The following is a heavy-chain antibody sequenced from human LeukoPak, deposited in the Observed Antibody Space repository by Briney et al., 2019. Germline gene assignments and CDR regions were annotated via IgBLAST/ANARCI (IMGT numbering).Heavy chain of an antibody. CDR1: GYTFTSYD. D-gene: IGHD2-15*01. CDR3: ARSEDIREAFDI. J-gene: IGHJ3*02. V-gene: IGHV1-18*01. CDR2: ISAYNGNT. Sequence: ASVKVSCKASGYTFTSYDINWVRQAPGQGLEWMGWISAYNGNTNYAQKLQGRVTMTTDTSTSTAYMELRSLRSDDTAVYYCARSEDIREAFDIWGQGTMVTVSS.